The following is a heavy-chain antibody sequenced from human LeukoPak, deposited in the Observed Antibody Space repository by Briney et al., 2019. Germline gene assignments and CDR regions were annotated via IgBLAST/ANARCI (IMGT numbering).Heavy chain of an antibody. CDR3: AKRGPIYSASPGNYFDY. Sequence: GGSLRLSCAASGFTFSTCGMTWVRQAPGKGLEWVSSISGNDDGTYYADSVKGRFTISRDNSKNTLYLQMNSLRAEDTAIYYCAKRGPIYSASPGNYFDYWGQGTLVTVSS. J-gene: IGHJ4*02. CDR2: ISGNDDGT. CDR1: GFTFSTCG. D-gene: IGHD3-10*01. V-gene: IGHV3-23*01.